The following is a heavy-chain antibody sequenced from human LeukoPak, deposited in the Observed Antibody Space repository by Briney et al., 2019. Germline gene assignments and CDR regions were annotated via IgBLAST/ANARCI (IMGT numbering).Heavy chain of an antibody. CDR3: ARTSFPYYYDSNGYYSLGY. V-gene: IGHV3-33*01. CDR1: GFTFSSYG. D-gene: IGHD3-22*01. CDR2: IWYDGSNK. Sequence: PGRSLRLSCAASGFTFSSYGMHWARQAPGKGLGWVAVIWYDGSNKYYADSVKGRFPISRDNSKNTLYLQMNSLRAEDTAVYYCARTSFPYYYDSNGYYSLGYWGQGTLVTVSS. J-gene: IGHJ4*02.